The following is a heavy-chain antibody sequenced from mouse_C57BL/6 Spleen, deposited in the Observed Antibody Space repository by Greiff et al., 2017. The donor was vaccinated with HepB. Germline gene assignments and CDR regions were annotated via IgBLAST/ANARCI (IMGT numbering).Heavy chain of an antibody. CDR1: GYTFTDYY. D-gene: IGHD1-1*01. J-gene: IGHJ4*01. CDR3: ARNGYGSSYDYAMDY. Sequence: QVQLQQSGAELVRPGASVKLSCKASGYTFTDYYINWVKQRPGQGLEWIARIYPGSGNTYYNEKFKGKATLTAEKSSSTAYMQLSSLTSEDSAVYFCARNGYGSSYDYAMDYWGQGTSVTVSS. V-gene: IGHV1-76*01. CDR2: IYPGSGNT.